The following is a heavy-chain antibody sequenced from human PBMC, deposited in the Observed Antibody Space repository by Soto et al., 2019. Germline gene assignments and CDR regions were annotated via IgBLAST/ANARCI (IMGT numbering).Heavy chain of an antibody. D-gene: IGHD3-22*01. CDR2: ISAYNGNT. J-gene: IGHJ3*02. V-gene: IGHV1-18*01. CDR1: GYTFTIYG. CDR3: ARDRVGYYDSSGYYFTDAFDI. Sequence: ASLKVSCKASGYTFTIYGISWVRQAPGQGLEWMGWISAYNGNTNYAQKLQGRVTMTTDTSTSTAYMELRSLRSDDTAVYYCARDRVGYYDSSGYYFTDAFDIWGQGTMVTVSS.